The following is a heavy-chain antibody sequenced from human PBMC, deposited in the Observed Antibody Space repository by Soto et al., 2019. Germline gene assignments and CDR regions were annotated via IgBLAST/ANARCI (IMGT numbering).Heavy chain of an antibody. CDR2: INSDGSST. D-gene: IGHD3-9*01. CDR1: GFTFSSYW. CDR3: ARGDILTGYYLFDY. V-gene: IGHV3-74*01. J-gene: IGHJ4*02. Sequence: GRSLRLSCATSGFTFSSYWMHWVRQAPGKGLVWVSRINSDGSSTSYADSVKGRFTISRDNAKNTLYLQMNSLRAEDTAVYYCARGDILTGYYLFDYWGQGTLVTVSS.